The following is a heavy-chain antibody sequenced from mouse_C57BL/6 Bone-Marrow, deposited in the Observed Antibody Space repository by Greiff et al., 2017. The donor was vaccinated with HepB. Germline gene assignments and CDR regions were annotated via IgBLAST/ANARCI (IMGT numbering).Heavy chain of an antibody. CDR2: IYPGSGST. Sequence: VQLQQPGAELVKPGASVKMSCKASGYTFTSYWITWVKQRPGQGLEWIGDIYPGSGSTNYNEKFKSKATLTVDTSSSTAYMQLSSLTSEDSAVYYCAREFITTVVAPYWYFDVWGTGTTVTVSS. J-gene: IGHJ1*03. CDR1: GYTFTSYW. CDR3: AREFITTVVAPYWYFDV. D-gene: IGHD1-1*01. V-gene: IGHV1-55*01.